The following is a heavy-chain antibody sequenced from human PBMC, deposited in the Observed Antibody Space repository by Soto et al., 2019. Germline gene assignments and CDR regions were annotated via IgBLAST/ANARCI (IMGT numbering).Heavy chain of an antibody. D-gene: IGHD6-6*01. CDR2: NYYSGIT. CDR3: ARGSSIAGLYYGMDV. CDR1: GDSISSGGYY. V-gene: IGHV4-31*03. J-gene: IGHJ6*02. Sequence: SVTLSLTCTVSGDSISSGGYYWTWIRQHPGKGLEWIGYNYYSGITYYNPSLKSRVTISLDTSKNQFSLKLSSVTAADTAVYYCARGSSIAGLYYGMDVWGQGTTVTVSS.